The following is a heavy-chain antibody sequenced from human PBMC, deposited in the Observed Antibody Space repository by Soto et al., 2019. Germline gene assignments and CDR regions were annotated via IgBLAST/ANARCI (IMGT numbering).Heavy chain of an antibody. CDR1: GYTFTSYG. Sequence: QVQLVQSGAEVKKPGASVKISCKASGYTFTSYGISWVRQAPGHGLEWMGWISAYNGNTNYAQKLQGRVTMTTDTATSTASMELRSLRSDDTAVYCSAGGWFGEFVYCFDYWGQGTLVTVSS. D-gene: IGHD3-10*01. CDR2: ISAYNGNT. CDR3: AGGWFGEFVYCFDY. J-gene: IGHJ4*02. V-gene: IGHV1-18*01.